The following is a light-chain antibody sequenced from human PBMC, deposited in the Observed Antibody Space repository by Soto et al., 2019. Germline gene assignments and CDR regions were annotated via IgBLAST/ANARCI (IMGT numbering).Light chain of an antibody. CDR1: QSVSSY. J-gene: IGKJ3*01. CDR2: DAS. V-gene: IGKV3-11*01. CDR3: QQRSNWPPS. Sequence: EIVLTQSPATLSLSPGERATLSCRASQSVSSYLAWYQQKPGQAPRLLIYDASNRATGIPARFSGSGSGTDFTLTMSSLEPEDFAVDYCQQRSNWPPSFGPGTKVDIK.